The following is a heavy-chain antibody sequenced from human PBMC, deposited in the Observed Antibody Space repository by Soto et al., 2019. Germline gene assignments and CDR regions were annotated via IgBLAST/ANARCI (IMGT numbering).Heavy chain of an antibody. D-gene: IGHD3-10*01. V-gene: IGHV3-21*01. J-gene: IGHJ3*02. CDR1: GFTFSSYS. CDR3: ARVLLWFGEPGAFDI. CDR2: ISSSSSYI. Sequence: GGSLRLSCAASGFTFSSYSMNWVRQAPGKGLEWVSSISSSSSYIYYADSVKGRFTISRDNSKNSLYLQMNSLRAEDTALYYCARVLLWFGEPGAFDIGGQGT.